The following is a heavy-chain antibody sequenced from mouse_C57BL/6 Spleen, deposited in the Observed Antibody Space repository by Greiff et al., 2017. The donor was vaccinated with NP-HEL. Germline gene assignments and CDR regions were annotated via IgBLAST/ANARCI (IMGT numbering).Heavy chain of an antibody. CDR2: ISSGSSTI. V-gene: IGHV5-17*01. D-gene: IGHD4-1*01. J-gene: IGHJ4*01. CDR1: GFTFSDYG. CDR3: ARLGLDAMDY. Sequence: EVHLVESGGGLVKPGGSLKLSCAASGFTFSDYGMHWVRQAPEKGLEWVAYISSGSSTIYYADTVKGRFTISRDNAKNTLFLQMTSLRSEDTAMYYCARLGLDAMDYWGQGTSVTVSS.